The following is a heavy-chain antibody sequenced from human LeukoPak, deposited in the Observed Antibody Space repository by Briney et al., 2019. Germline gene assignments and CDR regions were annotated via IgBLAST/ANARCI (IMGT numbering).Heavy chain of an antibody. CDR1: GHTLRRYR. D-gene: IGHD3-10*01. CDR2: ISYDRSNK. V-gene: IGHV3-30*18. Sequence: GRPLRLFCAASGHTLRRYRMQWVPRATGKALEGVADISYDRSNKYYADSVKGRFTISSDNCKNTLYLQMNSLRAEDTAVYYCAKDSPMWVGELYYFYYRGQGTLVTVSS. CDR3: AKDSPMWVGELYYFYY. J-gene: IGHJ4*02.